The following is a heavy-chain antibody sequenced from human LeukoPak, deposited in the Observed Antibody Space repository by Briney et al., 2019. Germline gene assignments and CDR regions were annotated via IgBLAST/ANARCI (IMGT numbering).Heavy chain of an antibody. J-gene: IGHJ3*02. CDR2: INSDGSST. V-gene: IGHV3-74*01. Sequence: GGSLRLSCAASGFTFSSYWMHWVRQAPGKGLVWVSRINSDGSSTSYADSVKGRFTISRDNAKNTLYLQMNSLRAEDTAVYYCAKGAYGDYGFYAFDIWGQGTMVTVSS. CDR1: GFTFSSYW. CDR3: AKGAYGDYGFYAFDI. D-gene: IGHD4-17*01.